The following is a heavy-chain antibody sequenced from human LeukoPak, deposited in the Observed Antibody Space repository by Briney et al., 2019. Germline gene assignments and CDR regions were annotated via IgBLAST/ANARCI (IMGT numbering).Heavy chain of an antibody. CDR2: INPSGGST. J-gene: IGHJ4*02. V-gene: IGHV1-46*01. D-gene: IGHD5-18*01. CDR1: GYTFTSYY. Sequence: GASVKVSCKASGYTFTSYYMHWVRQAPGQGLEWMGIINPSGGSTSYAQKFQGRVTMTRDMSTSTVYMELSRLRSDDTAVYYCARGSRIQLWLHEVLDYWGQGTLVTVSS. CDR3: ARGSRIQLWLHEVLDY.